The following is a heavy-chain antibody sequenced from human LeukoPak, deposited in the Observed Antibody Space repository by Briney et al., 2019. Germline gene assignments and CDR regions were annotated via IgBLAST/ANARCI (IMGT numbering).Heavy chain of an antibody. J-gene: IGHJ6*02. V-gene: IGHV1-18*01. D-gene: IGHD2-21*02. Sequence: GASVKVSCKASGYTFTSYGISWVRQAPGQGLEWMGWISAYNGNTNYAQKLQGRVTMTTDTSTSTAYMELRSLRSDDTAVYYCARGGYCGGDCYSPSNYYGMDVWGQGNTVTVSS. CDR2: ISAYNGNT. CDR3: ARGGYCGGDCYSPSNYYGMDV. CDR1: GYTFTSYG.